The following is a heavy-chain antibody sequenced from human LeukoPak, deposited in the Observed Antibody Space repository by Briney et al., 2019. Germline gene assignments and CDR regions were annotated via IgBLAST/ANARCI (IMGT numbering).Heavy chain of an antibody. CDR1: GFTLSYYG. CDR3: ARDLLALPHKYFDS. V-gene: IGHV3-30*02. J-gene: IGHJ4*02. Sequence: PGGSLRLSCATSGFTLSYYGMHWVRQAPGKGLEWVAHIWYDGSDKYYMDSVKGRFTISRDTPRSTVYLQMNRLRAEDTAVYYCARDLLALPHKYFDSWGQGTLVTVSS. CDR2: IWYDGSDK.